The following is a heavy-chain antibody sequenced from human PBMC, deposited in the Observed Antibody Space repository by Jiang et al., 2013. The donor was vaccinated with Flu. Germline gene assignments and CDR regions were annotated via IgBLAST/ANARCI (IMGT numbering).Heavy chain of an antibody. Sequence: SGAEVKKPGASVKVSCKASGYTFTSYGISWVRQAPGRGLEWMGWISAYNGNTNYAQKLQGRVTMTTDTSTSTAYMELRSLRSDDTAVYYCARLRGDYQTYYYYYGMDVWGQGTTVTVSS. CDR1: GYTFTSYG. J-gene: IGHJ6*02. CDR2: ISAYNGNT. CDR3: ARLRGDYQTYYYYYGMDV. V-gene: IGHV1-18*04. D-gene: IGHD3-16*01.